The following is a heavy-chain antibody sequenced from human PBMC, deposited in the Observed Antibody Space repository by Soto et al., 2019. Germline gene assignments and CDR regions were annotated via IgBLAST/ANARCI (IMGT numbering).Heavy chain of an antibody. CDR2: IKEDGTEK. Sequence: EVQLVESGGGLVQPGGSLTLSCAASGFTFNKYWMTWLRQAPGKGLEWVATIKEDGTEKYYGDSVRGRFTISRDNAENSLYVQMTGLTAEDTAVDYWVSDQVDYWGQGTLVTVSS. J-gene: IGHJ4*02. CDR1: GFTFNKYW. V-gene: IGHV3-7*01. CDR3: VSDQVDY.